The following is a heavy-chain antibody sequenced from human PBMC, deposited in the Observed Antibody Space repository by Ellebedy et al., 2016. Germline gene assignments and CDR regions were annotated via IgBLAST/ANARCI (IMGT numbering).Heavy chain of an antibody. D-gene: IGHD5/OR15-5a*01. CDR1: GFTFTNYC. J-gene: IGHJ5*01. CDR2: LKATDGST. Sequence: GGSLRLSCAASGFTFTNYCVHWVRQAPGQGLQWMGVLKATDGSTIYTQKFQGRVSITRDTSTNTIYMDLSSLRSEDTAIYYCARDYPSVFTGFAFWGQGTVVIVSS. V-gene: IGHV1-46*01. CDR3: ARDYPSVFTGFAF.